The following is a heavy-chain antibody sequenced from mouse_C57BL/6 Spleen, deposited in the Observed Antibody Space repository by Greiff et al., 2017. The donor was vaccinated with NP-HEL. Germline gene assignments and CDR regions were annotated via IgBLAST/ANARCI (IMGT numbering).Heavy chain of an antibody. CDR3: ARQSSSTVVALYYAMDY. Sequence: VQLQQSGPELVKPGASVKISCKASGYSFTDYNMNWVKQSNGKSLEWIGVINPNYGTTSYNQKFKGKATLTVDQSSSTAYMQLNSLTSEDSAVYYCARQSSSTVVALYYAMDYWGQGTSVTVSS. CDR2: INPNYGTT. D-gene: IGHD1-1*01. V-gene: IGHV1-39*01. J-gene: IGHJ4*01. CDR1: GYSFTDYN.